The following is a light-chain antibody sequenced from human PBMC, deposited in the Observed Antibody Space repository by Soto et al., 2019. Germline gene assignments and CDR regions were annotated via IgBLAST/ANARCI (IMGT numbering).Light chain of an antibody. CDR2: EVS. CDR1: SSDVGGYNY. Sequence: QSALTQPPSASGSPGQSVTISCTGTSSDVGGYNYVSWYQQHPGKAPKLMIYEVSTRPSGVTDRFTGSKSGNTASLTVSGLQAEDEADYYCSSYAGSSNYVFGNGTKLTVL. V-gene: IGLV2-8*01. J-gene: IGLJ1*01. CDR3: SSYAGSSNYV.